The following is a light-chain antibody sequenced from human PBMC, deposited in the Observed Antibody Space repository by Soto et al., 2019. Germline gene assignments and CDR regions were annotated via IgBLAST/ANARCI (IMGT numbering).Light chain of an antibody. Sequence: EIVLTQSPATLSLSPGERATLSCRASQSVSSYLAWYQQKPGQAPRLLIYDASNRATGIPARFSGSGSETDFTLTISSLEPEDFAVYYCQQRSNWPPITFGQGTRREIK. J-gene: IGKJ5*01. CDR2: DAS. V-gene: IGKV3-11*01. CDR1: QSVSSY. CDR3: QQRSNWPPIT.